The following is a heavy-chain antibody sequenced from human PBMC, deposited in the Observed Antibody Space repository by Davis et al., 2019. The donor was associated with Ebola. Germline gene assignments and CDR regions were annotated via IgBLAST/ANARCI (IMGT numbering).Heavy chain of an antibody. CDR3: TTVGGYSYGSRDY. J-gene: IGHJ4*02. CDR2: ISYDGSNK. CDR1: GFTFSNYG. Sequence: PGGSLRLSCAASGFTFSNYGMHWVRQAPGKGLEWVAVISYDGSNKYYADSVKGRFTISRDNSKNTLYLQMNSLKTEDTAVYYCTTVGGYSYGSRDYWGQGTLVTVSS. V-gene: IGHV3-30*03. D-gene: IGHD5-18*01.